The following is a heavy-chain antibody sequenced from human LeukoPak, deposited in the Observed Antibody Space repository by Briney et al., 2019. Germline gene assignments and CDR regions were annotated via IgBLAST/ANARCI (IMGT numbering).Heavy chain of an antibody. CDR2: IIPIFGTA. Sequence: SVKVSCKACGGTFSSYAISWVRQAPGQGLEWMGGIIPIFGTANYAQKFQGRVTITTDESTSTAYMELSSLRSEDTAVYYCARVGLYDSSGYTQGHDAFDIWGQGTMVTVSS. J-gene: IGHJ3*02. CDR1: GGTFSSYA. V-gene: IGHV1-69*05. CDR3: ARVGLYDSSGYTQGHDAFDI. D-gene: IGHD3-22*01.